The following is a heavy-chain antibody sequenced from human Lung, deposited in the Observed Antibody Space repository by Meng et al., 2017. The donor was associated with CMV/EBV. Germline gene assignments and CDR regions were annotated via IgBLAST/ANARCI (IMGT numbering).Heavy chain of an antibody. Sequence: ASVXVSXKASGYTFTSYYMHWVRQAPGQGLEWMGIINPSGGSTSYAQKFQGRVTMTRDTSTSTVYMELSSLRSEDTAVYYCARDRERGYSYGISDYWGPGNXVNGAS. CDR1: GYTFTSYY. CDR2: INPSGGST. V-gene: IGHV1-46*01. J-gene: IGHJ4*02. CDR3: ARDRERGYSYGISDY. D-gene: IGHD5-18*01.